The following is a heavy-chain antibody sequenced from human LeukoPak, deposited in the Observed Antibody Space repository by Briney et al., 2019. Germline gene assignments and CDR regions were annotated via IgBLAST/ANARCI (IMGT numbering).Heavy chain of an antibody. D-gene: IGHD3-3*01. CDR2: INPSGGRT. CDR3: ARGRVDLGRNGYYYFDY. Sequence: ASVKVSCKASGYTFTSYYMHWVRQAPGQGLEWMGIINPSGGRTTYAQKFQGRVTMTRDTSTSTFYMELSSLRPEDTAVYYCARGRVDLGRNGYYYFDYWGQGTLVTVSS. J-gene: IGHJ4*02. CDR1: GYTFTSYY. V-gene: IGHV1-46*01.